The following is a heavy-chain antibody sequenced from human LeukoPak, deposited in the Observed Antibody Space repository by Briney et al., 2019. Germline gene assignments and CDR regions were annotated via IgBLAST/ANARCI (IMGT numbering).Heavy chain of an antibody. D-gene: IGHD2-2*01. CDR1: GGSISSYY. J-gene: IGHJ4*02. CDR3: ARHSSYGHFDF. V-gene: IGHV4-59*08. Sequence: SETLSLTCNVSGGSISSYYWSGIRQPPEKGLEWIGYIYYSGSTNYNPSLESRVTISVDTSKNQFSLRLSSVTAADTAVYYCARHSSYGHFDFWGQGTLVTVSS. CDR2: IYYSGST.